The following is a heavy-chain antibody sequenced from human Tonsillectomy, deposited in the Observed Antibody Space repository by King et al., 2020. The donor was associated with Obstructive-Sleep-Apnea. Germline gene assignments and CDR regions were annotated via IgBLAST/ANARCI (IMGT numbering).Heavy chain of an antibody. D-gene: IGHD5-18*01. Sequence: VQLVESGAEVKKPGSSVKVSCKASGGTFSSYAISWVRQAPGQGLEWMGGIIPILGIANYAQKFQGRVTITADKSTSTAYMELSSLRSEDTAVYYCASNTAVVTGYYYGMDVWGQGTTVTVSS. J-gene: IGHJ6*02. CDR2: IIPILGIA. V-gene: IGHV1-69*10. CDR3: ASNTAVVTGYYYGMDV. CDR1: GGTFSSYA.